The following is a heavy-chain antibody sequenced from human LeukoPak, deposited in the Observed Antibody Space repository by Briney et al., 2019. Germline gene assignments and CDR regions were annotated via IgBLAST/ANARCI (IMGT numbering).Heavy chain of an antibody. V-gene: IGHV1-69*13. J-gene: IGHJ6*02. CDR1: GGTFSSYA. CDR2: IIPIFGTA. D-gene: IGHD5-18*01. Sequence: SVKVSCKAPGGTFSSYAISWVRQAPGQGLEWMGGIIPIFGTANYAQKFQGRVTITADESTSTAYMELSSLRSEDTAVYYCARGDTADYYYYGMDVWGQGTTVTVSS. CDR3: ARGDTADYYYYGMDV.